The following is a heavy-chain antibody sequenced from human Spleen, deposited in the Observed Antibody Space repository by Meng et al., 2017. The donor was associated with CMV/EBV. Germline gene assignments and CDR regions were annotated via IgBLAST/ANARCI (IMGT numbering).Heavy chain of an antibody. CDR3: AKEYCGSTSCYYFDY. V-gene: IGHV3-23*01. J-gene: IGHJ4*02. CDR1: GFTFSSYA. CDR2: ISGTGVST. Sequence: GESLKISCAASGFTFSSYAMSWVRQAPGKGLEWVSTISGTGVSTYYADSVKGWFTISRDNSKKTLYLQMNSLRAEDTAVYYCAKEYCGSTSCYYFDYWGQGTRVTVSS. D-gene: IGHD2-2*01.